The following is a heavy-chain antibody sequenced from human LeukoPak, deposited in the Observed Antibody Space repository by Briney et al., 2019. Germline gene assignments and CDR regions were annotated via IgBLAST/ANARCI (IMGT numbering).Heavy chain of an antibody. Sequence: SETLSLTCTVSGDSISSYYWSWIRQPPGKGLEWIGYIYTSGGTNYIPSLKGRATISIDTSKNQFSLKLSSVTAADSAVYYCARLTRLSTSPDRYYLDYWGQGTLVTVSS. V-gene: IGHV4-4*09. D-gene: IGHD6-6*01. CDR1: GDSISSYY. CDR2: IYTSGGT. J-gene: IGHJ4*02. CDR3: ARLTRLSTSPDRYYLDY.